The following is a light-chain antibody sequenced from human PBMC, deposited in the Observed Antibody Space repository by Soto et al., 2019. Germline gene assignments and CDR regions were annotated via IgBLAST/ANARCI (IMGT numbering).Light chain of an antibody. CDR1: QSFTSGY. CDR3: QHYSSSPPAIT. V-gene: IGKV3-20*01. CDR2: GAS. J-gene: IGKJ5*01. Sequence: EIVLTQSPVTLSFSPGEIATLSCSSSQSFTSGYLAWYQQQPNQAPRLLIYGASYRATGIPDRFSGGGSGTDFTLTISRLEPEDFAVYYCQHYSSSPPAITFGQGTRLEI.